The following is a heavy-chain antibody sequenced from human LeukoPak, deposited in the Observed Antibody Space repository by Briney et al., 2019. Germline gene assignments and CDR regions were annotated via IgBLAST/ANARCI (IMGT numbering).Heavy chain of an antibody. J-gene: IGHJ4*02. CDR1: GFTFSGYS. V-gene: IGHV3-48*01. D-gene: IGHD6-19*01. CDR2: TSSSSGTI. CDR3: ARRNDVAVAGIDV. Sequence: GGSLRLSCAASGFTFSGYSMNWVRQALGRGREWVSYTSSSSGTIYYADSVKGRFTISRDNAKNSLYLQMNSLRAEDTAVYYCARRNDVAVAGIDVWGQGTLVTVSS.